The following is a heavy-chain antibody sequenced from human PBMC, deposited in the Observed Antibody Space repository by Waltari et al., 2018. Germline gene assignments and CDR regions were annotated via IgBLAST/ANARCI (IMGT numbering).Heavy chain of an antibody. CDR2: INSDGSST. J-gene: IGHJ3*02. CDR3: ASGNSHAFDI. Sequence: EVQLVESGGGLIQPGGSLRRSWSASGFTFRSYWMPWVRQAPGKGLVWVARINSDGSSTSNADSVKGRFTISRDNAKNTLYLQMNSLRAEDTAMYYCASGNSHAFDIWGQGTMVTVSS. CDR1: GFTFRSYW. D-gene: IGHD1-7*01. V-gene: IGHV3-74*01.